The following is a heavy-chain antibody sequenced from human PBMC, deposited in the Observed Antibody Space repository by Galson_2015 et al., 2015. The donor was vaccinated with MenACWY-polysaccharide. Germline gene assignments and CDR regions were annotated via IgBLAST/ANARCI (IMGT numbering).Heavy chain of an antibody. CDR2: TYYRSQWYT. CDR1: GDSVSSNPAS. CDR3: AKTRGGDTASDS. Sequence: CAISGDSVSSNPASWNWIRQSPSRGLEWLGRTYYRSQWYTDYAVSVKSRIAINADASRNQFSLQLNSVTPDDTAVYYCAKTRGGDTASDSWGQGTLVTVSS. J-gene: IGHJ4*02. D-gene: IGHD5-18*01. V-gene: IGHV6-1*01.